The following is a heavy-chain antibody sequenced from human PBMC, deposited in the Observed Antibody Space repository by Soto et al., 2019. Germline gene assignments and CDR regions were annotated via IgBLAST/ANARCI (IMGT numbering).Heavy chain of an antibody. V-gene: IGHV6-1*01. Sequence: PSRTPRLTCLITGDSLSSNSARSTCLRQSPSRGLEWLARTYYTSKCYSEYAVSVIGRITINPDTSQNQYSLQLNSVPPEDRVVYVCARGDQYRGRIVDYCDQGTLVTVS. CDR2: TYYTSKCYS. J-gene: IGHJ4*01. CDR3: ARGDQYRGRIVDY. CDR1: GDSLSSNSAR. D-gene: IGHD1-26*01.